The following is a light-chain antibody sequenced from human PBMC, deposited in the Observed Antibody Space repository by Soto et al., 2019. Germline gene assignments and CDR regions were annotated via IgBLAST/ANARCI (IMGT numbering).Light chain of an antibody. J-gene: IGLJ1*01. CDR1: SSDVGGYNY. CDR2: DVS. V-gene: IGLV2-11*01. CDR3: CSYAGSYTHYV. Sequence: QSVLTQPRSMSGSPGQSITISCTGTSSDVGGYNYVSWYRQHPGKAPKLMIYDVSKRPSGVPDRFSGSKSGNTASLTISGLQAEDEADYYCCSYAGSYTHYVFGTGTKLTVL.